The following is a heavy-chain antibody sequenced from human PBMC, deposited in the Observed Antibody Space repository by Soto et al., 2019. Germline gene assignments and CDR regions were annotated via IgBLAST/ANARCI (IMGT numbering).Heavy chain of an antibody. CDR1: GFTFSVYA. CDR3: AKALYGGFTY. D-gene: IGHD3-10*01. V-gene: IGHV3-23*01. J-gene: IGHJ4*02. CDR2: IRGSGDST. Sequence: EVRLLESGGGXVQPGXSXXLSCAASGFTFSVYAMSWVRQAPGKGLEWVAGIRGSGDSTHYADSVKGRFTVSRDNSKSMLYLQTNSLRAEDTAIYYCAKALYGGFTYWGQGTLVTVSS.